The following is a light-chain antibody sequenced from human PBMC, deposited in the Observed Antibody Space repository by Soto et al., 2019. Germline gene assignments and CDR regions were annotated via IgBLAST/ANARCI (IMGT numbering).Light chain of an antibody. CDR2: IAS. J-gene: IGKJ2*01. CDR1: QSVSRSY. V-gene: IGKV3-20*01. Sequence: EVVLTQSPGTLSLSPGERATLSCRASQSVSRSYLAWYQQKPGQAPRLLIYIASSRATGIPDRFSGSGSGTDFTHTISSLEPEDFAMYYCQQYGSSPYTVGQGTKLEIK. CDR3: QQYGSSPYT.